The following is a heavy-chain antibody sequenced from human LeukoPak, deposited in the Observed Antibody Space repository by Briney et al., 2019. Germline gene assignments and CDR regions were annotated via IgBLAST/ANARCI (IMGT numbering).Heavy chain of an antibody. J-gene: IGHJ4*02. D-gene: IGHD3-22*01. CDR3: ARDSGMIVVVTPLDY. CDR1: GGTFSSYG. CDR2: IIPILGIA. V-gene: IGHV1-69*04. Sequence: SVKVSCKASGGTFSSYGISWVRQAPGQGLEWMGRIIPILGIANYAQKFQGRVTITADKSTSTAYMELSSLRSEDTAVYYCARDSGMIVVVTPLDYWGQGTLVTVSS.